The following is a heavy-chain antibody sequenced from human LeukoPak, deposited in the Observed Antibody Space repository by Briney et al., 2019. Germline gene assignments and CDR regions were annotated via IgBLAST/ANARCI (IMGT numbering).Heavy chain of an antibody. J-gene: IGHJ2*01. CDR2: IYTSGST. V-gene: IGHV4-61*02. CDR1: GGSISSGSYY. D-gene: IGHD1-26*01. Sequence: PSETLSPTCTVSGGSISSGSYYWSWIRQPAGKGLEWIGRIYTSGSTNYNPSLKSRVTISVDTSKNQFSLKLSSVTAADTAVYYCARDRDSGPSFGWYFDLWGRGTLVTVSS. CDR3: ARDRDSGPSFGWYFDL.